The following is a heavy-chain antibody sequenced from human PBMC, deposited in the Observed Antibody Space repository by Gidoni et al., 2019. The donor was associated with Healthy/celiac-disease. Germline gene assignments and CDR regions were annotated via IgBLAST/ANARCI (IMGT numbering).Heavy chain of an antibody. CDR1: GGSISSSSYY. J-gene: IGHJ3*02. V-gene: IGHV4-39*01. CDR3: ARRVVAFDI. Sequence: QLHLQESGPGLVKPSETLSLPCTVSGGSISSSSYYLGWIRQPPVTGLEWIGSIYYSGSTYYNPSLKSRVTISADTSKNQCSRKLSSVTAADTAVYYCARRVVAFDIWGQGTMVTVSS. CDR2: IYYSGST.